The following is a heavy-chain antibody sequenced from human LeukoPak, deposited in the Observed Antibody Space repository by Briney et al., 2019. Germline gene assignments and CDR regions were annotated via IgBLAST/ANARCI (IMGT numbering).Heavy chain of an antibody. V-gene: IGHV3-48*03. D-gene: IGHD3-10*01. CDR2: ISSSGSTI. CDR1: GFTFSSYE. J-gene: IGHJ6*04. Sequence: SGGSLRLSCAASGFTFSSYEMNWVRQAPGKGLEGVSYISSSGSTIYYADSVKGRFTISRDNAKNSLYLQMNSLRAEDTAVYYCARDQSRITMVRGRYGMDVWGKGTTVTVSS. CDR3: ARDQSRITMVRGRYGMDV.